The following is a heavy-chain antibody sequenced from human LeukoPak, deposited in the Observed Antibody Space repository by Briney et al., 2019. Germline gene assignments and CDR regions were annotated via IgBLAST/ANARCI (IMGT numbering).Heavy chain of an antibody. V-gene: IGHV6-1*01. Sequence: SQTLSLTRAISGDSVSSNSAAWNLIRQSPSRGLEWLGRTYYRSKWYNDYAVSVKSRITINPDTSKNQFSLQLNSVTPEDTAVYYCARVPRISHYGMDVWGKGTTVTVSS. D-gene: IGHD1-14*01. CDR3: ARVPRISHYGMDV. CDR2: TYYRSKWYN. CDR1: GDSVSSNSAA. J-gene: IGHJ6*04.